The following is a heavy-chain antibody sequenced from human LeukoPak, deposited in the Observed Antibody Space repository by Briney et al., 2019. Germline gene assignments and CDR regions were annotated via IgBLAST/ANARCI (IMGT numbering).Heavy chain of an antibody. V-gene: IGHV4-59*12. Sequence: SETLSLTCTVSGASISGYYWDWIRQPPGKGLEWIGYIHYSGSPNYNPSLKSRVTISVDTAKNQFSLKLSSVTAADTAVYYCARGGPMTTVKSGMDVWGQGTTVTVSS. D-gene: IGHD4-11*01. CDR1: GASISGYY. CDR2: IHYSGSP. CDR3: ARGGPMTTVKSGMDV. J-gene: IGHJ6*02.